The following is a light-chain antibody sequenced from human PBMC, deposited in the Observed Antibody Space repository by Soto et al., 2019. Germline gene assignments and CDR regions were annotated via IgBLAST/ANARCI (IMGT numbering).Light chain of an antibody. V-gene: IGLV2-8*01. Sequence: QSALTQPPSASGSPGQSVTISCTGTSSDIGAYNHVSWYQQHPGKAPRFIIYEVSQRPSGVPDRFSGSKSGNTASLTVSGLQADDEADYYCISYAGSNGPVIFGGGTKLTVL. CDR1: SSDIGAYNH. CDR3: ISYAGSNGPVI. J-gene: IGLJ2*01. CDR2: EVS.